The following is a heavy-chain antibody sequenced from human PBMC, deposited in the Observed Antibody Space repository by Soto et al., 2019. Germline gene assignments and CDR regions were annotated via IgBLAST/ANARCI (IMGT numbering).Heavy chain of an antibody. Sequence: SVKVSCKASGGTFSSYTISWVRQAPGQGLEWMGRIIPILGIANYAQKFQGRVTITADKSTSTAYMELSSLRSEDTAVYYCAREWLVNYDILTGYYRYYFDYWG. J-gene: IGHJ4*01. D-gene: IGHD3-9*01. V-gene: IGHV1-69*04. CDR2: IIPILGIA. CDR1: GGTFSSYT. CDR3: AREWLVNYDILTGYYRYYFDY.